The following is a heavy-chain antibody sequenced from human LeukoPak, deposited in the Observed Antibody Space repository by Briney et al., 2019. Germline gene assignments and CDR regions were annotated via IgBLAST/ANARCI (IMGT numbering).Heavy chain of an antibody. J-gene: IGHJ4*02. CDR2: IYYSGTT. CDR3: ARFGAYYFDY. CDR1: GGSVRGYY. V-gene: IGHV4-59*02. Sequence: SGTLSLTCTVSGGSVRGYYWSWVRQPPGKGLEWIGYIYYSGTTNYNPSLKSRVTMSVDTSQNQFSLKVSSVTAADTAVYYCARFGAYYFDYWGQGALVTVSS. D-gene: IGHD3-10*01.